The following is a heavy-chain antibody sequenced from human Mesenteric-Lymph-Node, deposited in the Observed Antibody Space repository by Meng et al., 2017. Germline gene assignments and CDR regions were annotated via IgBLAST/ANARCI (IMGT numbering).Heavy chain of an antibody. J-gene: IGHJ4*02. Sequence: GGSLRLSCTVSGFTLSDSWMTWVRQAPGKGLEWVGVIWYDGTNKYYVDSVKGRFTISRDNSKNTLYLQMNSLRAEDTAVYYCARDGFDYWGQGTLVTVSS. CDR3: ARDGFDY. CDR2: IWYDGTNK. V-gene: IGHV3-33*08. CDR1: GFTLSDSW.